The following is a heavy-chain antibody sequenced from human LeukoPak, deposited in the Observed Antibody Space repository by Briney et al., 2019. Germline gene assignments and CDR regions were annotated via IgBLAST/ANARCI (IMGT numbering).Heavy chain of an antibody. CDR3: ARDAPLLWFGERRKNYYYYGMDV. CDR2: ISSSGSTI. V-gene: IGHV3-48*03. J-gene: IGHJ6*02. Sequence: GGSLRLSCAASGFTFSSYEMNWVRQAPGKGLEWVSYISSSGSTIYYADPVKGRFTISRDNAKNSLYLQMNSLRAEDTAVYYCARDAPLLWFGERRKNYYYYGMDVWGQGTTVTVSS. D-gene: IGHD3-10*01. CDR1: GFTFSSYE.